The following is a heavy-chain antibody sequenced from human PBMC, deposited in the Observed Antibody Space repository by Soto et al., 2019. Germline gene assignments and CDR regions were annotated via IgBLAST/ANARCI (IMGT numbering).Heavy chain of an antibody. CDR2: INDRGVST. Sequence: EVLLFESGGGLVQPGGSLRLSCAASGFTFSNYAMAWVRQAPGKGLEWVSSINDRGVSTYYADSVKGRFTISRDNSKNTMDLQMNGLRVEDTAVYYCAKDESIAAAPFDPWGQGTLVTVSS. V-gene: IGHV3-23*01. D-gene: IGHD6-13*01. CDR3: AKDESIAAAPFDP. J-gene: IGHJ5*02. CDR1: GFTFSNYA.